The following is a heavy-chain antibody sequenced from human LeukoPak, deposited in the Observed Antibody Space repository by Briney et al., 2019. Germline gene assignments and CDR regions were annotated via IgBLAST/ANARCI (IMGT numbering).Heavy chain of an antibody. D-gene: IGHD6-19*01. CDR2: INSDGSST. V-gene: IGHV3-74*01. Sequence: GGSLRLSCAVSGLTFSNYWMHWVRQAPGKGLVWVSRINSDGSSTSYAGSVKGRFTISRDNAKNTLYLQMNSLRAEDTAVYYCARAEKIAVAGMGYYFDYWGQGTLVTVSS. J-gene: IGHJ4*02. CDR3: ARAEKIAVAGMGYYFDY. CDR1: GLTFSNYW.